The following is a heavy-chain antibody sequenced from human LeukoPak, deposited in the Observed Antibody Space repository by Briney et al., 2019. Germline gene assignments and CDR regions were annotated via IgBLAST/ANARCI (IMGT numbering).Heavy chain of an antibody. CDR2: IYYSGST. D-gene: IGHD1-1*01. J-gene: IGHJ4*02. V-gene: IGHV4-39*07. CDR1: GDSISSSYYY. CDR3: ARSLFYWNRSPFDY. Sequence: SETLSLTCTVSGDSISSSYYYWGWIRQPPGKGLEWIGSIYYSGSTNYNPSLKSRVTISVDTSKSQFSLKLSSVTAADSAVYYCARSLFYWNRSPFDYWGQGTLVTVSS.